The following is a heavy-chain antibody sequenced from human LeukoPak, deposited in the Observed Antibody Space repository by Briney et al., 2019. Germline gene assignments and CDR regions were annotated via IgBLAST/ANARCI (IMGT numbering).Heavy chain of an antibody. CDR1: EFTFSSYW. D-gene: IGHD6-13*01. J-gene: IGHJ4*02. Sequence: TGGSLRLSCAASEFTFSSYWMSWVRQAPGKGLEWVANIKQDGSEKYYVDSVKGRFTISRDNAKNSLYLQMNSLRAEDTAVYYCAKLPGSTWYTFFDYWGQGTLVTVSS. CDR3: AKLPGSTWYTFFDY. CDR2: IKQDGSEK. V-gene: IGHV3-7*01.